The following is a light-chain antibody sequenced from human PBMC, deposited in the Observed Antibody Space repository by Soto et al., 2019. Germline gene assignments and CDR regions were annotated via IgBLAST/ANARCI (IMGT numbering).Light chain of an antibody. CDR3: YSYAGXNIWV. CDR1: GSDXXAYNF. V-gene: IGLV2-8*01. J-gene: IGLJ3*02. Sequence: QSALAQPPSASGSPGQSVTISCTGSGSDXXAYNFVSWYQXXXGKAPKLMIFGVTERPSGVPDRFSGSKSGXXASLTVSGXQADDEAVYYCYSYAGXNIWVXGGGTXLTVL. CDR2: GVT.